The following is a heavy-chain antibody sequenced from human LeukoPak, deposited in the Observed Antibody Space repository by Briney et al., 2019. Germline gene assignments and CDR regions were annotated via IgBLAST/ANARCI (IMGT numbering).Heavy chain of an antibody. J-gene: IGHJ3*02. CDR3: ARLQQLATSDSFDI. Sequence: SETLSLTCTVSGGSITSSNYYWGWIRQPPGKGLEWVGGIYYSVSIHSNPSLKSRVTIAVDTSKNQFSLNLKSVTAADTAVYYCARLQQLATSDSFDIWGQGTMVTVSS. CDR1: GGSITSSNYY. D-gene: IGHD6-13*01. V-gene: IGHV4-39*01. CDR2: IYYSVSI.